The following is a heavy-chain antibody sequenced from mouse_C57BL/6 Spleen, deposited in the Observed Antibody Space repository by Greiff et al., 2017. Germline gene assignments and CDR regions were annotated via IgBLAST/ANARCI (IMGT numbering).Heavy chain of an antibody. D-gene: IGHD2-10*02. CDR2: IYPGDGDT. Sequence: VQLQQSGPELVKPGASVKISCNASGYAFSSSWMNWVKQRPGKGLEWIGRIYPGDGDTHYNGKFKGKATLTADKSSSTAYMQLSSLTSEDSAVYYCARGYGKYESAMDYWGQGTTLTVSS. J-gene: IGHJ4*01. V-gene: IGHV1-82*01. CDR1: GYAFSSSW. CDR3: ARGYGKYESAMDY.